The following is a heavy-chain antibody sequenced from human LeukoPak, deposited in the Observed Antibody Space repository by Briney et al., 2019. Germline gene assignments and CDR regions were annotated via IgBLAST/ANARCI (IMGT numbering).Heavy chain of an antibody. Sequence: SETLSLTCTVSGYSISSGYYWGWIRQPPGKGLEWIGSIYHSGSTYYNPSLNSRVTISVDTSKNQFSLKLSSVTAADTAVYYCARHGDYSNYVGYYYYMDVWGKGTTVTVSS. CDR1: GYSISSGYY. CDR2: IYHSGST. CDR3: ARHGDYSNYVGYYYYMDV. V-gene: IGHV4-38-2*02. J-gene: IGHJ6*03. D-gene: IGHD4-11*01.